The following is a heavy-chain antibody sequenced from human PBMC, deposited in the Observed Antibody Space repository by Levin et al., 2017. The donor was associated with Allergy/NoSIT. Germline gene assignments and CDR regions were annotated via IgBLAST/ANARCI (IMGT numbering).Heavy chain of an antibody. CDR1: GFTFSGSA. Sequence: PGGSLRLSCAASGFTFSGSAMHWVRQASGKGLEWVGRIRSKANSYATAYAASVKGRFTISRDDSKNTAYLQMNSLKTEDTAVYYCTRVAVSSSPSRGDYWGQGTLVTVSS. CDR3: TRVAVSSSPSRGDY. J-gene: IGHJ4*02. CDR2: IRSKANSYAT. D-gene: IGHD6-6*01. V-gene: IGHV3-73*01.